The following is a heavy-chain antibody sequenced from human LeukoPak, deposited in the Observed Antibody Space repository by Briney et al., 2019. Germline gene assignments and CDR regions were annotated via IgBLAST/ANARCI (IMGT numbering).Heavy chain of an antibody. CDR1: GGSFSGYY. V-gene: IGHV4-34*01. Sequence: PSETLSLTCAVYGGSFSGYYWSWIRQPPGKGLEWIGEINHSGSTNYNPSLKSRVTISVDTSKNQFSLKLSSVTAADTAVCYCARVWAFVGYAFDIWGQGTMVTVSS. CDR2: INHSGST. CDR3: ARVWAFVGYAFDI. J-gene: IGHJ3*02. D-gene: IGHD1-26*01.